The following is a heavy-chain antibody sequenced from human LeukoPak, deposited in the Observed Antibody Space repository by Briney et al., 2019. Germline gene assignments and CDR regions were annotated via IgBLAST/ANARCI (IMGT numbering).Heavy chain of an antibody. D-gene: IGHD6-19*01. J-gene: IGHJ3*02. Sequence: GGSLRLSCAASGFTFSDTWMHWVRQAPGEGLVWVSRIRSDGSDTRYAESVKGRFTISRDNAKNSLYLQMNSLRAEDTAVYYCARNLPYTSGSGTAFDIWGQGTMVTVSS. V-gene: IGHV3-74*01. CDR1: GFTFSDTW. CDR2: IRSDGSDT. CDR3: ARNLPYTSGSGTAFDI.